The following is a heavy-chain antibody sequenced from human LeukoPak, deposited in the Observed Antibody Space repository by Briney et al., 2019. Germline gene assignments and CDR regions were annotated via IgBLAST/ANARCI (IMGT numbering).Heavy chain of an antibody. CDR2: ISGSGGST. J-gene: IGHJ5*02. CDR1: GFTFSSYA. V-gene: IGHV3-23*01. D-gene: IGHD1-14*01. Sequence: GGSLRLSCAASGFTFSSYAMSWVRQAPGKGLEWVSAISGSGGSTYYADSVKGRFTISRDNSKNTLYLQTNSLRAEDTAVYYCVKGSTGSFDPWGQGTLVTVSS. CDR3: VKGSTGSFDP.